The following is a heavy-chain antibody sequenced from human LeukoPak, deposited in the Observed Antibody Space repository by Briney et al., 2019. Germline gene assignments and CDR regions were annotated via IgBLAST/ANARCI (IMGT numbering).Heavy chain of an antibody. CDR1: GFTFSSYW. D-gene: IGHD6-6*01. J-gene: IGHJ5*02. CDR3: AGIAARHDWFDP. Sequence: PGGSLRLSRAASGFTFSSYWMHWVRQAPGKGLVWVSRINSDGSSTSYADSVKGRFTISRDNAKNTLCLQMNSLRAEDTAVYYCAGIAARHDWFDPWGQGTLVTVSS. V-gene: IGHV3-74*01. CDR2: INSDGSST.